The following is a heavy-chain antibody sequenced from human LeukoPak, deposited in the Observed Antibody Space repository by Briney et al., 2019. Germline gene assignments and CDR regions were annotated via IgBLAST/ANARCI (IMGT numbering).Heavy chain of an antibody. V-gene: IGHV5-51*01. CDR1: GYRFTNFW. D-gene: IGHD2-15*01. Sequence: GESLKISWKGSGYRFTNFWIGWVRQMPGKGLEWLGIIYPGESDTRYSPSFQGQVTISADKSISTAYLQWSSLKASDTAMYYCARLLVVAATWDPWFDPWGQGTLVTVSS. J-gene: IGHJ5*02. CDR2: IYPGESDT. CDR3: ARLLVVAATWDPWFDP.